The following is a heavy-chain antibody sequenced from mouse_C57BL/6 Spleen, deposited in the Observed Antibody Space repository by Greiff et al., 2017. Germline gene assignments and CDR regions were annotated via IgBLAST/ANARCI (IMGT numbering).Heavy chain of an antibody. CDR3: ASYVSSGYAMDY. V-gene: IGHV7-3*01. J-gene: IGHJ4*01. D-gene: IGHD3-2*02. CDR2: IRNKANGYTT. CDR1: GFTFTDYY. Sequence: DVKLQESGGGLVQPGGSLSLSCAASGFTFTDYYMSWVRQPPGKALEWLGFIRNKANGYTTEYSASVKGRFTISRDNSQSILYLQMNALRAEDSATYYCASYVSSGYAMDYWGQGTSVTVSS.